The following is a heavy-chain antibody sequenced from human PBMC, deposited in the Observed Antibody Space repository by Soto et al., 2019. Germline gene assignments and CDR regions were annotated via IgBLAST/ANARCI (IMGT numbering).Heavy chain of an antibody. D-gene: IGHD2-15*01. J-gene: IGHJ4*02. Sequence: GGSLRLSYAASGFTFSSYAMSWVRQAPGKGLEWVSAISGSGGSTNYADSVQGRFTISRDNSKYTLYLQMNSLRAEDTAIYYCAKKATIQLGYCSGGSCKIDYWGQGTLVTVSS. CDR2: ISGSGGST. V-gene: IGHV3-23*01. CDR3: AKKATIQLGYCSGGSCKIDY. CDR1: GFTFSSYA.